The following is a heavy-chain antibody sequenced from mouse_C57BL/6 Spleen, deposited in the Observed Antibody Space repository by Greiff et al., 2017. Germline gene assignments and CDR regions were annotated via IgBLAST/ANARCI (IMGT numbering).Heavy chain of an antibody. CDR3: TREGYSNYFAWFAY. V-gene: IGHV1-5*01. CDR2: IYPGNSDT. J-gene: IGHJ3*01. Sequence: EVQLQQSGAVLARPGASVKMSCKTSGYTFTSYWMHWVKQRPGQGLEWIGAIYPGNSDTSYNQKFKGKANLTAVTSASTAYMELSSLTNEDSAVYYCTREGYSNYFAWFAYWGQGTLVTVSA. D-gene: IGHD2-5*01. CDR1: GYTFTSYW.